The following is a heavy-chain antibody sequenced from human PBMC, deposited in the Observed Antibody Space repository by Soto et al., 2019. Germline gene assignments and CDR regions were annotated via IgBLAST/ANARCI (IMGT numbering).Heavy chain of an antibody. J-gene: IGHJ6*02. D-gene: IGHD3-3*01. V-gene: IGHV3-30*18. CDR1: GFTFSSYG. CDR3: AKDKGDYDFWSGYYRTYYGMDV. Sequence: SLRHSCAASGFTFSSYGMHWVRQAPGKGLEWVAVISYDGSNKYYADSVKGRFTISRDNSKNTLYLQMNSLRAEDTAVYYCAKDKGDYDFWSGYYRTYYGMDVWGQGTTVTVSS. CDR2: ISYDGSNK.